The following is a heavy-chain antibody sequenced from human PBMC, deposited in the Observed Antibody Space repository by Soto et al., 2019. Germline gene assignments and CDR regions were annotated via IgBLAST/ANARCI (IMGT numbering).Heavy chain of an antibody. J-gene: IGHJ4*02. V-gene: IGHV4-59*06. CDR2: NYYSGIT. Sequence: LGTLSPPCPFSGYSISDNYWSWIPQLPGKTLEWIGYNYYSGITYYNPSLKSRVTISLDTSKNQFSLKLSSVTAADTAVYYCARSQTTVTSYDYWGQGTLVTVSS. D-gene: IGHD4-17*01. CDR1: GYSISDNY. CDR3: ARSQTTVTSYDY.